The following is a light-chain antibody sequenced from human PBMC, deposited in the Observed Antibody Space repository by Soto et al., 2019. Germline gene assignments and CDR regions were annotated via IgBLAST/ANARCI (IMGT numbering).Light chain of an antibody. J-gene: IGLJ3*02. Sequence: QSALTQPASVSGSPGQSITISCTGTSSDVGGYNYVSWYQQHPGKAPKLIIYEVSNRPSGVSNRLSGSKSGNTASLTISGLQAEDEADYYCSSYTSRSTWVFGGGTKLTVL. CDR2: EVS. CDR1: SSDVGGYNY. CDR3: SSYTSRSTWV. V-gene: IGLV2-14*01.